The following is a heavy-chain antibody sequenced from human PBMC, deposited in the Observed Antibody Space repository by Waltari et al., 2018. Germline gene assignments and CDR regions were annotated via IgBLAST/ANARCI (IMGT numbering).Heavy chain of an antibody. D-gene: IGHD6-19*01. CDR1: GFTFSSYA. Sequence: EVQLLESGGGLVQPGGSLRLSCAASGFTFSSYAMSWVRQAPGKGLEWVSAISGSGGSTYDADSVKGRFTISRDNSKNTLYLQMNSLRAEDTAVYYCAKDLEQWLVQWLFGYWGQGTLVTVSS. V-gene: IGHV3-23*01. CDR3: AKDLEQWLVQWLFGY. CDR2: ISGSGGST. J-gene: IGHJ4*02.